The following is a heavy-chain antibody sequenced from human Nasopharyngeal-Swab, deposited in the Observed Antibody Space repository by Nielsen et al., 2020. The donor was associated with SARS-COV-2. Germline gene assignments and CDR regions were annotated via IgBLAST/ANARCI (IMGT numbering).Heavy chain of an antibody. Sequence: GESLKISCAASGFTFSSYSMNWVRQAPGKGLEWVSSISSSSSYIYYADPVKGRFTISRDNAKNSLYLQMNSLRAEDTAVYYCARAPQTTYYYDSSGYSYYFDYWGQGTLVTVSS. J-gene: IGHJ4*02. CDR3: ARAPQTTYYYDSSGYSYYFDY. D-gene: IGHD3-22*01. CDR1: GFTFSSYS. CDR2: ISSSSSYI. V-gene: IGHV3-21*01.